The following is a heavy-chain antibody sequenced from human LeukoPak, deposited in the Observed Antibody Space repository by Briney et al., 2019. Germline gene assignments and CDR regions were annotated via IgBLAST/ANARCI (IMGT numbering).Heavy chain of an antibody. CDR2: IYSGGGT. V-gene: IGHV3-53*01. Sequence: GGSLRLSCAASGFTVSNNYMSWVRQAPGKGLEWVSVIYSGGGTFYSDSVKGRFTISRDYSKNTLYLQMNSLRAEDTAVYYCAKRNQGSGWLTSISFFDYWGQGTLVTVSS. CDR3: AKRNQGSGWLTSISFFDY. CDR1: GFTVSNNY. J-gene: IGHJ4*02. D-gene: IGHD6-19*01.